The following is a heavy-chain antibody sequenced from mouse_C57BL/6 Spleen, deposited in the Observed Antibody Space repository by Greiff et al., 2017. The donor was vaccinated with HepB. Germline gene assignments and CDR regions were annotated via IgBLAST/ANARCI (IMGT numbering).Heavy chain of an antibody. CDR1: GFNIKDYY. Sequence: EVQLQQSGAELVKPGASVKLSCTASGFNIKDYYMHWVKQRTEQGLEWIGRIDPEDGETKYAPKFQGKSTITADTSSNTAYLQLSILTSADTAVYYCAHYYGSSYVNYFDYWGQGTTLTVSS. D-gene: IGHD1-1*01. V-gene: IGHV14-2*01. CDR2: IDPEDGET. CDR3: AHYYGSSYVNYFDY. J-gene: IGHJ2*01.